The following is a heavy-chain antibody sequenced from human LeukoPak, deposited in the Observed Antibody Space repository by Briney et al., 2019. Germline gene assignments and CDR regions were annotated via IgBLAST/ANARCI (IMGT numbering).Heavy chain of an antibody. CDR2: ISSSSSYI. Sequence: GRSLRLSCAASGFTFSSYSMNWVRQAPGKGLEWVSSISSSSSYIYYADSVKGRFTISRDNAKNSLYLQMNSLRAEDTAVYYCARGSAAGTFDYWGQGTLVTVSS. CDR1: GFTFSSYS. CDR3: ARGSAAGTFDY. J-gene: IGHJ4*02. V-gene: IGHV3-21*01. D-gene: IGHD6-13*01.